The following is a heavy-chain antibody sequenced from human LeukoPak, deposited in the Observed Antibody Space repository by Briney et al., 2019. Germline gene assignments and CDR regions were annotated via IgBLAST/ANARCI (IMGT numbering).Heavy chain of an antibody. V-gene: IGHV4-59*01. J-gene: IGHJ6*02. Sequence: SETLSLTCTVSGGSISSYYWSWIRQPPGKGLEWIGYIYYSGSTNYNPSLKSRVTISVDTSKNQFSLKLSSVTAADTAVYYCARGGIAAAGRTYYYYGMDVWGQGTTVTVSS. D-gene: IGHD6-13*01. CDR2: IYYSGST. CDR3: ARGGIAAAGRTYYYYGMDV. CDR1: GGSISSYY.